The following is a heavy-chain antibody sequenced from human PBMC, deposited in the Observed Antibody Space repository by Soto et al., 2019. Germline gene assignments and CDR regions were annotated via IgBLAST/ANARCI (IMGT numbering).Heavy chain of an antibody. V-gene: IGHV3-53*01. J-gene: IGHJ3*02. CDR3: ARTVVVVTATPETFDI. CDR1: GFIVSSNY. CDR2: IYSGGST. D-gene: IGHD2-21*02. Sequence: GGYLRLSCAASGFIVSSNYMSWVRQAPGKGLEWVSVIYSGGSTYYADSVKGRFTISRDNSKNTLYLQMNSLRAEDTAVYYCARTVVVVTATPETFDISRHGT.